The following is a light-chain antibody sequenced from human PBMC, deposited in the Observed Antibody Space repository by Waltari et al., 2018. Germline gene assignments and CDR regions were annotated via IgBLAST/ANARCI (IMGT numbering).Light chain of an antibody. J-gene: IGLJ3*02. CDR3: ALYMGSGIWV. CDR2: NTN. Sequence: QTVVTQEPSFSVSPGETITPTCGFSSGSVSTTYYPSWYQQTPGQAPRTLLYNTNTRSSGVPDRFSGSILGNKAALTITGAQADDECDYYCALYMGSGIWVFGGGTKLTVL. V-gene: IGLV8-61*01. CDR1: SGSVSTTYY.